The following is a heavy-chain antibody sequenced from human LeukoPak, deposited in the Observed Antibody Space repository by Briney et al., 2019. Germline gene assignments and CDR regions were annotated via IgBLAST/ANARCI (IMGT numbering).Heavy chain of an antibody. J-gene: IGHJ4*02. CDR3: ARALTVRTWGFDY. CDR1: GGPISSYY. Sequence: SETLSLPFTVPGGPISSYYWSWIRQPPGKGLEWIGYIYYSGSTNYNPSLKSRVTISVDTSKNQFSLKLSSVTAADTAVYYCARALTVRTWGFDYWGRGTLVTVSS. V-gene: IGHV4-59*01. CDR2: IYYSGST. D-gene: IGHD4-17*01.